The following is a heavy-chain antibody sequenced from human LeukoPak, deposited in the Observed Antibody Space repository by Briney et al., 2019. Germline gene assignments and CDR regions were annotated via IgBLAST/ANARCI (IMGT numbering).Heavy chain of an antibody. Sequence: SETLSLTCTVSGGSISSYYWSWIRQPPGKGLEWIGYIYYSGSTNYNPSLKSRVTISVDTSKNQFSLKLSSVTAADTAVYYCARVAVATRRYYYYYYMDVWGKGTTVTISS. CDR3: ARVAVATRRYYYYYYMDV. J-gene: IGHJ6*03. CDR2: IYYSGST. V-gene: IGHV4-59*08. CDR1: GGSISSYY. D-gene: IGHD5-12*01.